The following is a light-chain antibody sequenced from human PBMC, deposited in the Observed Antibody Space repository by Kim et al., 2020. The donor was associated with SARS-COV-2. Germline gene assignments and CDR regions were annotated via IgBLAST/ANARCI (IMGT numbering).Light chain of an antibody. V-gene: IGKV1-5*01. Sequence: SASVGDRVTITCRASQSISNWLAWYQQKPGKAPNLLIYSASNLQSGVPSRFSGSGSGTEFTLTISSLQPDDFATYYCQQYNTYSGTFGQGTKVEIK. J-gene: IGKJ1*01. CDR1: QSISNW. CDR3: QQYNTYSGT. CDR2: SAS.